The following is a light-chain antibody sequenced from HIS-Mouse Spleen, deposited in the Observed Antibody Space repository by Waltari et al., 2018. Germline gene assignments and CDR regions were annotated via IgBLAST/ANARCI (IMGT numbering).Light chain of an antibody. Sequence: DIQMTQSTSTLFECVGGRVTITCRASQSISSWLAWYQQKPGKAPKLLIYKASSLESGVPSRFSGSGSGTEFTLTISSLQPDDFATYYCQQYNSWTFGQGTKVEIK. J-gene: IGKJ1*01. CDR1: QSISSW. CDR2: KAS. CDR3: QQYNSWT. V-gene: IGKV1-5*03.